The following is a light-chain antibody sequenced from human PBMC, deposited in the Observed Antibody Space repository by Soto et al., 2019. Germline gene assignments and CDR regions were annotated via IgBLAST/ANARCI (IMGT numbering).Light chain of an antibody. J-gene: IGKJ2*01. CDR1: QSVSSSY. V-gene: IGKV3-20*01. CDR2: GAS. CDR3: QQYGSSPRT. Sequence: EIVLTQSPGTLSLSPGERATLSCRARQSVSSSYLAWYQQKPGQAPRLLIYGASSRATGIPDRVSGSGSGRDFTLSISRLEPEDLAVYYWQQYGSSPRTFGQGTQLEIK.